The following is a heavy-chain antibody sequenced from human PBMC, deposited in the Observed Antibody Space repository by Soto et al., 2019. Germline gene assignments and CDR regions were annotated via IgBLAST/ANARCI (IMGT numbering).Heavy chain of an antibody. V-gene: IGHV3-48*03. J-gene: IGHJ6*02. Sequence: GGSLRLSCAASGFTFSNYDINWVRQAPGKGPEWISHISSSGGIIYYADSVKGRFTISRDNAKNSLYLQMNSLRGEDTAVYYCAREGSVSSSHYYAYYYGMDVWGQGTKVTVYS. CDR3: AREGSVSSSHYYAYYYGMDV. CDR2: ISSSGGII. D-gene: IGHD3-10*01. CDR1: GFTFSNYD.